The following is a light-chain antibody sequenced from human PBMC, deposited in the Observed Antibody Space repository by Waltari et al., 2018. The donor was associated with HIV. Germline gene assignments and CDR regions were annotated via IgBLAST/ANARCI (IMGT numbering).Light chain of an antibody. J-gene: IGLJ3*02. Sequence: SFELTQPPSVSVSPGQTASIACSGDRLGYTYSSWYQQRPGQSPALVIYQTTKRPSGIPERISGSRSGNTATLTISGTQDVDEADYYCQAWDSSTGWVFGGGTKLTVL. CDR3: QAWDSSTGWV. CDR1: RLGYTY. V-gene: IGLV3-1*01. CDR2: QTT.